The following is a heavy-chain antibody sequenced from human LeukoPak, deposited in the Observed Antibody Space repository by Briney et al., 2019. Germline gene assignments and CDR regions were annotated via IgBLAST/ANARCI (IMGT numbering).Heavy chain of an antibody. J-gene: IGHJ5*02. Sequence: GGSLRLSXAASGFTFSSYSMNWVRQAPGKGLEWVSSISSSSSYIYYADSVKGRFTISRDNAKNSLYLQMNSLRAEDTAVYYCARSDTAMDDDWFDPWGQGTLVTVSS. CDR1: GFTFSSYS. CDR3: ARSDTAMDDDWFDP. V-gene: IGHV3-21*01. CDR2: ISSSSSYI. D-gene: IGHD5-18*01.